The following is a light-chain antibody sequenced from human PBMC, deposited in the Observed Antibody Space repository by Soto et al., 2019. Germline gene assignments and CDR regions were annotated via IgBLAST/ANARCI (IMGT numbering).Light chain of an antibody. CDR3: SSKRDSSTLFV. CDR2: EVT. J-gene: IGLJ1*01. CDR1: SSDVGAYNY. Sequence: QSPLTQPASVSFSPGQSITMSCTGTSSDVGAYNYVSLYQHHPGKVPKLLIYEVTNRPSGVSDRFSGSKSGNTASLTISGLQAEHEADYYCSSKRDSSTLFVFGTGTKVTVL. V-gene: IGLV2-14*01.